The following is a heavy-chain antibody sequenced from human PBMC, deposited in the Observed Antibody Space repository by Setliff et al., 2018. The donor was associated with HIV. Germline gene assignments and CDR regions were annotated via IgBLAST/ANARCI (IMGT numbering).Heavy chain of an antibody. CDR1: GGSFSGYY. CDR2: INHSGST. CDR3: AIRGSSGWYVGGYFDY. Sequence: LSLTCAVYGGSFSGYYWSWIRQPPGKGLEWIGEINHSGSTNYNPSLKSRVTISVDTPKNQFSLKLSSVTAADTAVYYCAIRGSSGWYVGGYFDYWGQGTLVTVSS. D-gene: IGHD6-19*01. J-gene: IGHJ4*02. V-gene: IGHV4-34*01.